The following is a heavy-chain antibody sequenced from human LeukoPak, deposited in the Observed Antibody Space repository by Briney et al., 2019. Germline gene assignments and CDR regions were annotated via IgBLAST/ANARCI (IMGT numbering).Heavy chain of an antibody. CDR1: GFTVSSNY. J-gene: IGHJ4*02. CDR2: IYSGGST. CDR3: ARLPGSYYFDY. V-gene: IGHV3-53*01. Sequence: GGSLRLSCAASGFTVSSNYMSWVRQAPGKGLEWVSVIYSGGSTYYADSVKGRFTISRDNSKNTLYPQMNSLRAEDTAVYYCARLPGSYYFDYWGQGTLVTVSS. D-gene: IGHD1-26*01.